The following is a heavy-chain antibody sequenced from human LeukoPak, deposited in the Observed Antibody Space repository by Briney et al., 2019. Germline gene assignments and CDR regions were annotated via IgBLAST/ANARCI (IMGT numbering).Heavy chain of an antibody. J-gene: IGHJ5*02. Sequence: SETMSLTCAVYGGSFSGYYWSWIRQPPGKGLEWIGEINHSGSTNYNPSLKSRVTISVDTSKNQFSLKLSSVTAADTAVYYCARGSVAEYNWFDPWGQGTLVTVSS. CDR2: INHSGST. CDR3: ARGSVAEYNWFDP. V-gene: IGHV4-34*01. D-gene: IGHD3-16*01. CDR1: GGSFSGYY.